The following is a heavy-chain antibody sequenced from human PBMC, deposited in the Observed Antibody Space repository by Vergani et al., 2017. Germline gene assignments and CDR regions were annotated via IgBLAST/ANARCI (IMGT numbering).Heavy chain of an antibody. CDR3: ARTAQQWLVRSPFDP. CDR1: RYTFTSYG. J-gene: IGHJ5*02. V-gene: IGHV1-18*01. D-gene: IGHD6-19*01. CDR2: ISAYNGNT. Sequence: QVQLVQSGAEVKKPGASVKVSCKASRYTFTSYGISWVRQAPGQGLEWMGWISAYNGNTNYAQKLQGRVTMTTDTSTSTAYMELRSLRSDDTAVYYCARTAQQWLVRSPFDPWGQGTLVTVSS.